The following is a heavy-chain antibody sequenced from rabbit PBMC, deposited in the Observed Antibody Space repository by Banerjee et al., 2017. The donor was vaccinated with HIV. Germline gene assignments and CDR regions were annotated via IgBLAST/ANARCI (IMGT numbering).Heavy chain of an antibody. V-gene: IGHV1S45*01. CDR3: ARSYSSYDYYNL. J-gene: IGHJ4*01. D-gene: IGHD6-1*01. CDR1: GFSFSSSYW. Sequence: QEQLEESGGDLVKPEGSLTLTCTASGFSFSSSYWICWVRQAPGKGLEWIACIYGGSSGSTYYASWAKGRFTISKTSSTTVTLQMTSLTAADTATYFCARSYSSYDYYNLWGPGTLVTVS. CDR2: IYGGSSGST.